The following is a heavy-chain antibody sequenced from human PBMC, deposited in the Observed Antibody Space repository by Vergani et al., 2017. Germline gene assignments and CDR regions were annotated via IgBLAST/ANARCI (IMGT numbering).Heavy chain of an antibody. CDR2: INHSGRT. CDR1: GGSFSGYY. V-gene: IGHV4-34*01. D-gene: IGHD6-19*01. CDR3: ARGYSSGWLDY. Sequence: QVQLQQWGAGLLKPSETLSLTCAVYGGSFSGYYWSWIRQPPGKGLEWIGEINHSGRTNYNPSLKSRVTISVDTSKNQFSLKLSSVTAADTAVYYCARGYSSGWLDYWGQGTLVTVSS. J-gene: IGHJ4*02.